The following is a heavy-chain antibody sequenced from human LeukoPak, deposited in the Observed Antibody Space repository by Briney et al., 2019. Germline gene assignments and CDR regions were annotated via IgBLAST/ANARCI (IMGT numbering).Heavy chain of an antibody. CDR2: IYTSGTT. CDR1: DGSISSGSYY. V-gene: IGHV4-61*02. Sequence: SQTLSLTCTVSDGSISSGSYYWSWIRHPAVKGLEWIGRIYTSGTTNYNPSLKSRVTISVDTSKNQFSLKLSSVTAADAAVYYCARDHLDYFDYYYMDVWGKGTTVTVSS. J-gene: IGHJ6*03. CDR3: ARDHLDYFDYYYMDV. D-gene: IGHD2/OR15-2a*01.